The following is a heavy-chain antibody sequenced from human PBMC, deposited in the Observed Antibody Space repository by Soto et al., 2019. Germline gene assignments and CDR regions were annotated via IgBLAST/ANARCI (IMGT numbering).Heavy chain of an antibody. V-gene: IGHV3-23*01. CDR2: ISGSGSST. CDR1: GFTFSSYA. J-gene: IGHJ3*02. D-gene: IGHD6-19*01. CDR3: AKAQRRSSGWYEGVFDI. Sequence: GGSLRLSCAASGFTFSSYAMSWVRQAPGKGLEWVSAISGSGSSTYYADSVKGRFTISRDNSKNTLYLQMNSLRAEDTAVYYCAKAQRRSSGWYEGVFDIWGQGTMVTVSS.